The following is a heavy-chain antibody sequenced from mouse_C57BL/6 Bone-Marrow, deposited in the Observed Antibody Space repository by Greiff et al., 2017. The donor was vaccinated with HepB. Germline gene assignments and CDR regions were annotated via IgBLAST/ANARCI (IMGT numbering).Heavy chain of an antibody. CDR1: GFTFNTYA. D-gene: IGHD1-1*01. CDR3: VRELVTTVVDSLFDY. Sequence: DVHLVESGGGLVQPKGSLKLSCAASGFTFNTYAMHWVRQAPGKGLEWVARIRSKSSNYATYYADSVKDRFTISRDDSQSMLYLQMNNLKTEDTAMYYCVRELVTTVVDSLFDYWGQGTTLTVSS. CDR2: IRSKSSNYAT. V-gene: IGHV10-3*01. J-gene: IGHJ2*01.